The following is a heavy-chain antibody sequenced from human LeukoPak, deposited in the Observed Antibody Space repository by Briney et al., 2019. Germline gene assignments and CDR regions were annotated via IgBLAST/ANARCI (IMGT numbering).Heavy chain of an antibody. CDR1: GGSISSYY. CDR2: IYYSGSN. Sequence: SETLSLTCTVSGGSISSYYWSWIRQPPGKGLEWIGYIYYSGSNNYNPSLKSRVTISVDTSKNQFSLKLSSVTAADTAVYYCARVGGHIDYCIDYWGQGTLVTVSS. J-gene: IGHJ4*02. V-gene: IGHV4-59*01. D-gene: IGHD4-11*01. CDR3: ARVGGHIDYCIDY.